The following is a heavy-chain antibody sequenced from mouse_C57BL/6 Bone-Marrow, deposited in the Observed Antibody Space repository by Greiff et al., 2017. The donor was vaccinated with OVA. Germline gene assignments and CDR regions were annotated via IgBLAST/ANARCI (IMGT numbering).Heavy chain of an antibody. CDR3: TTGNWDDY. J-gene: IGHJ2*01. CDR2: IDPENGDT. Sequence: VQLKQSGAELVRPGASVKLSCTASGFNIKDDYMHWVKQRPEQGLEWIGWIDPENGDTEYASKFQGKATITADTSSNTAYLQLSSLTSEDTAVYYCTTGNWDDYWGQGTTLTVSS. V-gene: IGHV14-4*01. D-gene: IGHD4-1*01. CDR1: GFNIKDDY.